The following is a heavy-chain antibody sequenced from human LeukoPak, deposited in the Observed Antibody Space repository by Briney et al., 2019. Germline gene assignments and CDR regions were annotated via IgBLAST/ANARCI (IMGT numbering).Heavy chain of an antibody. CDR2: ISSSSRYI. V-gene: IGHV3-21*01. Sequence: GGSLRLSCAAPGFTFSRFTMNWVRQAPGEGLEWVSSISSSSRYIYYADSVKGRFTISRDNAKNSLYLQMNSLRVEDTAVYYCAREWFNGFDPWGQGTLVTVSS. D-gene: IGHD3-10*01. CDR3: AREWFNGFDP. J-gene: IGHJ5*02. CDR1: GFTFSRFT.